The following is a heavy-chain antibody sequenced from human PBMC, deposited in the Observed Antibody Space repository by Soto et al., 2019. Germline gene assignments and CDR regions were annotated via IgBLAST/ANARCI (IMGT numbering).Heavy chain of an antibody. Sequence: GSLRRSCAASGFTFSSYAMSWVRQAPGKGLEWVSAISGSGGSTYYADSVKGRFTISRDNSKNTLYLQMNSLRAEDTAVYYCAKGGSGSYYEVYYYYGMDVWGQGTTVTVSS. CDR2: ISGSGGST. D-gene: IGHD1-26*01. CDR3: AKGGSGSYYEVYYYYGMDV. CDR1: GFTFSSYA. V-gene: IGHV3-23*01. J-gene: IGHJ6*02.